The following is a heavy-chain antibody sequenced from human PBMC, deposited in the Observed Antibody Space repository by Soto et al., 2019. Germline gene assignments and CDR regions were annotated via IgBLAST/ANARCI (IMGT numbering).Heavy chain of an antibody. V-gene: IGHV1-2*04. CDR1: GYTFTGYY. D-gene: IGHD1-26*01. Sequence: QVQLVQSGAEVKKPGASVKVSCKASGYTFTGYYMHWVRQAPGQGLEWMGWINPNSGDTNYAQKFQGWVTMTRDTSISTAYMELSRLRSDDTAVYYCARESPLGSGSYFDYWGQGTLVTVSS. CDR3: ARESPLGSGSYFDY. J-gene: IGHJ4*02. CDR2: INPNSGDT.